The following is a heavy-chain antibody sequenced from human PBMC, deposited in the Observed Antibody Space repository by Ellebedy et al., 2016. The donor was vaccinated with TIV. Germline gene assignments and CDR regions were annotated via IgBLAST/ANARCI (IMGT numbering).Heavy chain of an antibody. D-gene: IGHD3-22*01. CDR3: VTDWTYYPGSSGSIASFDF. J-gene: IGHJ4*02. CDR1: TFPFTSAW. CDR2: ITSRGDGATT. V-gene: IGHV3-15*01. Sequence: GGSLRLSXTTSTFPFTSAWMSWVRQRPGKGLEWVGRITSRGDGATTVYAAPVRGRFTVSRDDSNGTLYLQMNSLQTEDTGVYYCVTDWTYYPGSSGSIASFDFWGPGTLVTVSS.